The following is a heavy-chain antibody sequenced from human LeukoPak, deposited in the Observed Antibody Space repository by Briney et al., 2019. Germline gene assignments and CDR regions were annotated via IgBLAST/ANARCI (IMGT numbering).Heavy chain of an antibody. J-gene: IGHJ6*03. D-gene: IGHD3-10*01. CDR2: ISAYNGNT. CDR3: ARSLINYMDV. V-gene: IGHV1-18*04. Sequence: ASVKVSCKASGYTFTDYYTHWVRQAPGQGLEWMGWISAYNGNTNYAQKLQGRVTMTTDTSTSTAYVELRSLRSDDTAVYYCARSLINYMDVWGKGTTVTISS. CDR1: GYTFTDYY.